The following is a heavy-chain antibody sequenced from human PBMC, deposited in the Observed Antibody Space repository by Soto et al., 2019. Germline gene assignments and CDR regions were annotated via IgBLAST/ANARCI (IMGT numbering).Heavy chain of an antibody. CDR1: GFTFSSYA. D-gene: IGHD3-3*02. CDR2: ISGSGGST. J-gene: IGHJ3*02. V-gene: IGHV3-23*01. CDR3: AKDKPNVRRPFVAFDI. Sequence: GGSLRLSCAASGFTFSSYAMSWVRQAPGKGLEWVSAISGSGGSTYYADSVKGRFTISRDNSKNTLYLQMNSLRAEDTAVYYCAKDKPNVRRPFVAFDIWGPGTVVTVSS.